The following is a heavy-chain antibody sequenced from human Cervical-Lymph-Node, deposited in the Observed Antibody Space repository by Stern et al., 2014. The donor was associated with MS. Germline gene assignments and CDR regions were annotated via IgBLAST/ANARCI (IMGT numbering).Heavy chain of an antibody. J-gene: IGHJ4*02. Sequence: VQLVESGGGSVKPGGSLRLSCAASGFTFSDFSMTWIRQAPGKGLECVSYIRSSGSTIYYADSVKGRFTISRDNANNLLSLQMTSLRVEDTAVYFCAREGVPHSYGDYTTHWGQGALVTVSP. CDR2: IRSSGSTI. V-gene: IGHV3-11*01. CDR3: AREGVPHSYGDYTTH. CDR1: GFTFSDFS. D-gene: IGHD4-17*01.